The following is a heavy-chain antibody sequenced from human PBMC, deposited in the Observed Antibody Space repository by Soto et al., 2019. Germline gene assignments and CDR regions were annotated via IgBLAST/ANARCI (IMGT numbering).Heavy chain of an antibody. D-gene: IGHD4-17*01. CDR3: ARWGAATVTRYYYYYYGMDV. J-gene: IGHJ6*02. V-gene: IGHV3-13*01. Sequence: EVQLVESGGGLVQPGGSLRLSCAASGFTFSSYDMHWVRQATGKGLEWVSAIGTAGDTYYPGSVKGRFTISRENAKNSLYLQMNGLRAEDTAVYYCARWGAATVTRYYYYYYGMDVWGQGTTVTVSS. CDR2: IGTAGDT. CDR1: GFTFSSYD.